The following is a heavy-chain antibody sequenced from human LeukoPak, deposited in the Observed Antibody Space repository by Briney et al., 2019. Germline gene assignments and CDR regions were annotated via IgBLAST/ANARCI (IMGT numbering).Heavy chain of an antibody. J-gene: IGHJ6*03. Sequence: PGGSLRLSCAASGFTFSSYSMHWVRQAPGKGLVWVSLINTNGSSTIYADSVKVRFTFSTDKAKNTLYLQMNSMSANDTAVYYCCICPDRADDDYYMHVWGKGATVTVSS. D-gene: IGHD1-1*01. CDR2: INTNGSST. CDR3: CICPDRADDDYYMHV. V-gene: IGHV3-74*01. CDR1: GFTFSSYS.